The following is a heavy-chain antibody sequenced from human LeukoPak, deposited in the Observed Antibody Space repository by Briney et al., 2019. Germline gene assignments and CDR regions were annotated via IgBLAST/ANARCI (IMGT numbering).Heavy chain of an antibody. CDR1: GGSFSGYY. J-gene: IGHJ4*02. Sequence: SETLSLTCAVYGGSFSGYYWSWIRQPAGKGLEWIGRIYTSGSTNYNPSLKSRLTMSVDTSKNQFSLKLSSVTAADTAVYYCARLYDFWSGYPFPIPTYFDYWGQGTLVTVSS. CDR2: IYTSGST. CDR3: ARLYDFWSGYPFPIPTYFDY. V-gene: IGHV4-59*10. D-gene: IGHD3-3*01.